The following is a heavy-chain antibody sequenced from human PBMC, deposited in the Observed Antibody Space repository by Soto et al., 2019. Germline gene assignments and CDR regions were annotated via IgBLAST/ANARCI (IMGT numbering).Heavy chain of an antibody. J-gene: IGHJ3*02. CDR2: INTDGGIT. Sequence: EVQLVESGGDLVQPGESLRLSCAASGLTFSSHWMHWVRRVPGKGLVWVSHINTDGGITGYADSVKGRFTISRDNAKNTLYLQMNGLRVDDTSVYYCTREAGYCTRTSCYRRAFDSWGQGTMVTVSS. CDR3: TREAGYCTRTSCYRRAFDS. D-gene: IGHD2-2*01. CDR1: GLTFSSHW. V-gene: IGHV3-74*01.